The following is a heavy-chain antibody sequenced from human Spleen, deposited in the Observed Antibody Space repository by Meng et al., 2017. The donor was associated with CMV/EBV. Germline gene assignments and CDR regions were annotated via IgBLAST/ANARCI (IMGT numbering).Heavy chain of an antibody. CDR3: ARGEVSNWAPTFDH. CDR2: IYSGGSST. V-gene: IGHV3-23*03. CDR1: GFTFSSYA. J-gene: IGHJ4*02. Sequence: GGSLRLSCAASGFTFSSYAMSWVRQAPGRGLEWVSVIYSGGSSTYYADSVKGRFTISRDNSKNTLYLQMNSLRAGDTAVYYCARGEVSNWAPTFDHWGQGTLVTVSS. D-gene: IGHD1-1*01.